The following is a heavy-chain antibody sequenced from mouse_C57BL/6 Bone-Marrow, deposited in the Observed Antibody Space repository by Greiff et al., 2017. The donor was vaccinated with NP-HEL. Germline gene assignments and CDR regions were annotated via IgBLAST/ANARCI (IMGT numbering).Heavy chain of an antibody. CDR1: GYTFTSYW. CDR3: ARWGNWYFDV. Sequence: QVQLQQPGAELVRPGSSVKLSCKASGYTFTSYWMDWVKQRPGQGLEWIGNIYPSDSETHYNQKFKDKATLTVDKSSSTAYMQLSSLTSEDSAVYYCARWGNWYFDVWGTGATVTVS. CDR2: IYPSDSET. V-gene: IGHV1-61*01. J-gene: IGHJ1*03.